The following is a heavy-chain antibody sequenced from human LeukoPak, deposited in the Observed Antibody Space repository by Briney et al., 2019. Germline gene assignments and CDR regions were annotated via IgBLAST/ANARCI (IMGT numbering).Heavy chain of an antibody. V-gene: IGHV4-31*03. CDR2: IYNSGST. Sequence: PSETLSLTCTVSGGFISSGGYSWSWIRQHPGKGLEWIGYIYNSGSTYYNPSLKSRVTISVDTSKNQFSLKLSSVTAADTAVYYCARDTTGTTNWFDPWGQGTLVTVSS. D-gene: IGHD1-7*01. CDR1: GGFISSGGYS. CDR3: ARDTTGTTNWFDP. J-gene: IGHJ5*02.